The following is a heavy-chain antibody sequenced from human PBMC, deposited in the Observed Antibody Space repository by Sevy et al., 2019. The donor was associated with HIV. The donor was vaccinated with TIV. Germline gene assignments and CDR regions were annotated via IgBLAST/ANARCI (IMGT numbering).Heavy chain of an antibody. CDR3: SRALATAVTPEYYFDY. CDR1: GFTFDDYA. D-gene: IGHD2-15*01. Sequence: GGSLRLSCTASGFTFDDYAMSWFRQAPVKGLEWVAFITRNSYEAYGGTREYAASVKGRFTISRDDSKSIAYLQMNSLKTEDTAMYYCSRALATAVTPEYYFDYWGQGTLVTVSS. CDR2: ITRNSYEAYGGTR. J-gene: IGHJ4*02. V-gene: IGHV3-49*03.